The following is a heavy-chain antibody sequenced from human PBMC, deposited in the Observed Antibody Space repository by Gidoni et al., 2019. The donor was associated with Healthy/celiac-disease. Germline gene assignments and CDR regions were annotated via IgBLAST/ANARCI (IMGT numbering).Heavy chain of an antibody. J-gene: IGHJ4*02. V-gene: IGHV3-30*18. Sequence: QVQLVESGGGVVQPGRSLRLSCAASGFTFSSYGMHWVRQAPGKGLEWVAVISYDGSNKYYADSVKGRFTISRDNSKNTLYLQMNSLRAEDTAVYYCAKDSDYGYWGQGTLVTVSS. CDR3: AKDSDYGY. CDR1: GFTFSSYG. CDR2: ISYDGSNK.